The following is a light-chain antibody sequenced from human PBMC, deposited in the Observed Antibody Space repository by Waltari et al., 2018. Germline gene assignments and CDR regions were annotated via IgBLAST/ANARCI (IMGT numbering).Light chain of an antibody. V-gene: IGLV2-8*01. CDR3: SSYAGSNNLV. CDR2: EVD. Sequence: QSAPTQPPSASGSPGQSVTLSCTGTTSDAGGYAHFSWYQQHPGKAPKVIIYEVDKRPSGVPDRFSGSKAGNTASLTVSGLQADDEADYYCSSYAGSNNLVFGGGTKLTVL. CDR1: TSDAGGYAH. J-gene: IGLJ2*01.